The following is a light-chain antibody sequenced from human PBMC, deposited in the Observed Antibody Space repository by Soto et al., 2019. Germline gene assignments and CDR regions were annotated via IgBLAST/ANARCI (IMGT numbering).Light chain of an antibody. J-gene: IGLJ1*01. Sequence: QSALTQPASVSGSPGQSITISCTGTSSDVGGYDYASWYQLHPGKAPKLMVFEVSNRPSGVSYRFSGSKSSNTASLTISGLQAEDEADYFCSSYSISTAYLFGTGTKVTVL. V-gene: IGLV2-14*01. CDR3: SSYSISTAYL. CDR2: EVS. CDR1: SSDVGGYDY.